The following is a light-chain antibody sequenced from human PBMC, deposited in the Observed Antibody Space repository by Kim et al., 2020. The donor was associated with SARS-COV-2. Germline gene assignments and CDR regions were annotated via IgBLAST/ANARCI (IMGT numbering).Light chain of an antibody. V-gene: IGLV1-40*01. Sequence: VTIPCTGSSSNIGKGYDVHWYQQLPGTAPQLLIYDNNNRPSGVPDRFSGSKSGTSASLAITGLQAEDEADYYCQSYDSSLSGFVVFGGGTKLTVL. J-gene: IGLJ2*01. CDR2: DNN. CDR1: SSNIGKGYD. CDR3: QSYDSSLSGFVV.